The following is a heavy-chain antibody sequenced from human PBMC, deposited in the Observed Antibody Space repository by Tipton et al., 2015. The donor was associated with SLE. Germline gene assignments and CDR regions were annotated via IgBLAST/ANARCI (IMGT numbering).Heavy chain of an antibody. CDR2: IYYSGST. V-gene: IGHV4-59*12. CDR1: GGSISSYY. Sequence: TLSLTCTVSGGSISSYYWSWIRQPPGKGLEWIGYIYYSGSTNYNPSLKSRVTISVDTSKNQVSLKLSSVTAADTAVYYCARGQQLVIYFDYWGQGTLVTVSS. J-gene: IGHJ4*02. CDR3: ARGQQLVIYFDY. D-gene: IGHD6-13*01.